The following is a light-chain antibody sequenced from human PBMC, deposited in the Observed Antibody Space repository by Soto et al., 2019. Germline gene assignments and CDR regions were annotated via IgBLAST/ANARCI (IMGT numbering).Light chain of an antibody. CDR1: QSINNN. CDR3: QQYDNWPLT. CDR2: GAS. J-gene: IGKJ4*01. Sequence: EVVMTQSPATLSVSPGERATLSCRASQSINNNLARYQRNPGQAPRLLIFGASNRATGIPARFSGSGSGTEFTLTISSLQSEDFAAYFCQQYDNWPLTFGGGTKVDIK. V-gene: IGKV3-15*01.